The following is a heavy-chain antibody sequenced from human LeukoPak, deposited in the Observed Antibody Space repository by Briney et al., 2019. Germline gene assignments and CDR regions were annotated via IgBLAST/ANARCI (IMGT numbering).Heavy chain of an antibody. CDR2: IYYSGST. Sequence: SETLSLTCTVSGGSISSYYWSWIRQPPGKGLEWIGYIYYSGSTNYNPSLKSRVTISVDTSMNQFSLKLSSVTAADTAVYYCARHGYYYDSSGYYYAFDYWGQGTLVTVSS. J-gene: IGHJ4*02. CDR1: GGSISSYY. CDR3: ARHGYYYDSSGYYYAFDY. D-gene: IGHD3-22*01. V-gene: IGHV4-59*08.